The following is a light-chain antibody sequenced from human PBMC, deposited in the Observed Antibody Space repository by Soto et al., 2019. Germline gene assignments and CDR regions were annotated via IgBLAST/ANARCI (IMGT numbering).Light chain of an antibody. Sequence: QSVVTQPPSASGTPGQRVTISCSGGGSSIGTNTVNWYRQLPGTAPKLVIFGDNQRPSGVPDRFSGSKSGTSASLAISGLQSEDEADYYRAAWDGSLNNVLFGGGTKLTVL. J-gene: IGLJ2*01. CDR1: GSSIGTNT. V-gene: IGLV1-44*01. CDR3: AAWDGSLNNVL. CDR2: GDN.